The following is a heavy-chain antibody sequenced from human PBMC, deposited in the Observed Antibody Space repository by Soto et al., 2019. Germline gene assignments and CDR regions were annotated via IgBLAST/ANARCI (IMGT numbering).Heavy chain of an antibody. J-gene: IGHJ1*01. V-gene: IGHV3-53*01. Sequence: EVQLVESGGGLIQPGGSLRLSFAASGFTVSSNYMSWVRQAPGKGLEWVSVIYSGGSTYYADSVKGRFTISRDNSRNTLDLQMNSLRAEDTAVYYCARDRVESGYPEYFQHWGQGTLVTVSS. D-gene: IGHD3-22*01. CDR1: GFTVSSNY. CDR2: IYSGGST. CDR3: ARDRVESGYPEYFQH.